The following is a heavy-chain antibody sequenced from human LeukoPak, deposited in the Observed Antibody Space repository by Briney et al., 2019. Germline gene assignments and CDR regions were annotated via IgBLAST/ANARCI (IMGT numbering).Heavy chain of an antibody. J-gene: IGHJ4*02. CDR1: GGSISSGGYY. D-gene: IGHD3-10*01. Sequence: PSETLSLTCTVSGGSISSGGYYWSWIRQPPGKGLEWIGYIYYSGSTYYNPSLKSRVTISVDTSKNQFSLKLSSVTAADTAVYYCARVSAFGGLRFGEFIYQGFDYWGQGTLVTVSS. CDR3: ARVSAFGGLRFGEFIYQGFDY. CDR2: IYYSGST. V-gene: IGHV4-31*03.